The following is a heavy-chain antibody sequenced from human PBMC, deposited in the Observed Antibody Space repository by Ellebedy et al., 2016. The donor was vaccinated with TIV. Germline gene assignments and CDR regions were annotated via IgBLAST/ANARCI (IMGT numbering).Heavy chain of an antibody. Sequence: MPSETLSLTCAVYGGSFSGYYWSWIRPPPGKGLEWIGEINHSRSTNYNPSLKSRVTISVDTSKNQFSLKLSSVTAADTAVYYCARGYYGSVRYFDLWGRGTLVTVSS. CDR3: ARGYYGSVRYFDL. V-gene: IGHV4-34*01. CDR1: GGSFSGYY. CDR2: INHSRST. D-gene: IGHD3-10*01. J-gene: IGHJ2*01.